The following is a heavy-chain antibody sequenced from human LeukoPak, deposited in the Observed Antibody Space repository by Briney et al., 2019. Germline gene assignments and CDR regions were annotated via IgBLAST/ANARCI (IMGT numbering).Heavy chain of an antibody. CDR3: ASGPYPAAGTDHQFDY. J-gene: IGHJ4*02. V-gene: IGHV4-59*01. D-gene: IGHD6-13*01. CDR1: GASISSYY. CDR2: LFYRGST. Sequence: SETLSLTCTVSGASISSYYWSWIRQPPGEGLEWIVYLFYRGSTNYNPSLKSRVTISVDTSKNQFSLKLSSVTAADTAVYYCASGPYPAAGTDHQFDYWGQGILVTVFS.